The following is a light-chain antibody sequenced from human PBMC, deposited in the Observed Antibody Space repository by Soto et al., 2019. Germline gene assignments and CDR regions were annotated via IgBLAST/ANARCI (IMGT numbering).Light chain of an antibody. CDR1: QSVGSY. CDR2: DAF. Sequence: EIVLTQSPATLSLSPGERATLSCRASQSVGSYFAWYQQKPGQAPRLLIYDAFSRATGIPARFSGSGSGTDFTLTISRLEPEDFAVYYCQQYGSSPDTFGQGTKLEIK. CDR3: QQYGSSPDT. J-gene: IGKJ2*01. V-gene: IGKV3-20*01.